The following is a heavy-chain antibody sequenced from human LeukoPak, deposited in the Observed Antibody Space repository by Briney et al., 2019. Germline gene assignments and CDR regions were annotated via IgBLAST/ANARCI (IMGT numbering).Heavy chain of an antibody. D-gene: IGHD3-22*01. CDR3: ARVSHYDSSGYRLPYNSFDP. J-gene: IGHJ5*02. CDR1: GGSISSGSYY. V-gene: IGHV4-61*02. CDR2: IYTSGST. Sequence: SQTLSLTCTVSGGSISSGSYYWSWIRQPAGKGLEWIGRIYTSGSTNYNPSLKSRVTISVDTSKNQFSLKLSSVTAADTAEYYCARVSHYDSSGYRLPYNSFDPGGQGPLFTVSS.